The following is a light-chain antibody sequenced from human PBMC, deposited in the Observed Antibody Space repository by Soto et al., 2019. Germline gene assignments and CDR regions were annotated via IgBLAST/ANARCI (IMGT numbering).Light chain of an antibody. Sequence: DIQLTQSPSFLSASVGDRVTITCRASQDISDYLAWYQQRPGKAPKLLIYAASTLQSGVPSRFSGSGSGTEFTLPISSLQPEDFATYSCQQLNSYPLTFGGGTKVEIK. V-gene: IGKV1-9*01. CDR2: AAS. CDR1: QDISDY. CDR3: QQLNSYPLT. J-gene: IGKJ4*01.